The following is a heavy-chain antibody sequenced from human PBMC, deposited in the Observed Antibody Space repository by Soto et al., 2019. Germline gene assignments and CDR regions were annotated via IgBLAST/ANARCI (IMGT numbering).Heavy chain of an antibody. CDR2: ISYSGST. J-gene: IGHJ4*02. Sequence: QVQLQESGPGLVKPSETLSLTCTVSGGSVSGYFWTWIRQPPGKGLEWIGYISYSGSTNYNSSLTSRLTMLIDTAKNLFSLRLTSVSPADTAVYYCARDGAATGSVYLDYWGQGTLVTVSS. D-gene: IGHD6-13*01. CDR1: GGSVSGYF. V-gene: IGHV4-59*02. CDR3: ARDGAATGSVYLDY.